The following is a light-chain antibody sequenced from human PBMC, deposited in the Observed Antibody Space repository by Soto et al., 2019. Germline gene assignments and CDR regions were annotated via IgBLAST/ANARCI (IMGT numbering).Light chain of an antibody. Sequence: DIQMTQSPSTLSASVGDRVTITCRASQYISTWLAWYQQKPGKAPKLLISKASSLESGVPSRFSGSGSGTEFTLTISSLPPDDFATYYCQQYNSYSTFGQGTKVEVK. CDR3: QQYNSYST. CDR2: KAS. V-gene: IGKV1-5*03. J-gene: IGKJ1*01. CDR1: QYISTW.